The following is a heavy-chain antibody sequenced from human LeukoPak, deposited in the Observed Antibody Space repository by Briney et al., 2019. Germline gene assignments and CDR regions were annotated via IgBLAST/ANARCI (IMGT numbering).Heavy chain of an antibody. D-gene: IGHD6-13*01. CDR1: GFNVSSNY. CDR3: VTSTGQQFIPYDY. V-gene: IGHV3-66*02. J-gene: IGHJ4*02. Sequence: GSLRLSCAASGFNVSSNYMTWIRQAPGKGLEWVSLIYGADAAYYAESVRGRFMISRDNLRNTLFLQMNSLRVEDTAVYYCVTSTGQQFIPYDYWGQGTHVTVSS. CDR2: IYGADAA.